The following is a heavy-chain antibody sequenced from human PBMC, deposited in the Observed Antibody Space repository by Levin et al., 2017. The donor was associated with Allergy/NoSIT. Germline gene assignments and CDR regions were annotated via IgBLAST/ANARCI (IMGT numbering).Heavy chain of an antibody. D-gene: IGHD3-9*01. Sequence: GASVKVSCKASGYTFTGYYMHWVRQAPGQGLEWMGWINPNSGGTNYAQKFQGRVTMTMDTSISTAYMELSRLRSDDTAVYYCARTPQESPSLTIFFDYWGQGTLVTVSS. V-gene: IGHV1-2*02. J-gene: IGHJ4*02. CDR2: INPNSGGT. CDR3: ARTPQESPSLTIFFDY. CDR1: GYTFTGYY.